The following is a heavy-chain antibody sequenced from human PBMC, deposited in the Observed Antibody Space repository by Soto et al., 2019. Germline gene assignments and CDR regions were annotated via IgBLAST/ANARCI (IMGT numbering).Heavy chain of an antibody. CDR2: ISNSGST. Sequence: SETLSLTCTASGGSVTSDEDYWTWIRQSPGKGLEWIGYISNSGSTGYNPSLKTRLSMSVDRSKNQFTLRLTSVTAADTAVYFCATESGSTYGYFDHWGQGTQVTVAS. CDR1: GGSVTSDEDY. J-gene: IGHJ4*02. V-gene: IGHV4-30-4*01. CDR3: ATESGSTYGYFDH. D-gene: IGHD5-18*01.